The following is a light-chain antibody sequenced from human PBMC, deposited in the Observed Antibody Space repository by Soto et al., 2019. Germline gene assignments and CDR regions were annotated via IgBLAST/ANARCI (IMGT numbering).Light chain of an antibody. CDR3: QQYGTSPKT. Sequence: EIIMTHSPATLSVSPGEGATLSCSASQGIGSTLAWYQQKPGQAPRLLIYGAFTRATGIPDRFSGSGSGTDFTLTISRLEPEDFAVYYCQQYGTSPKTFGQGTKVDI. V-gene: IGKV3-20*01. CDR1: QGIGST. CDR2: GAF. J-gene: IGKJ1*01.